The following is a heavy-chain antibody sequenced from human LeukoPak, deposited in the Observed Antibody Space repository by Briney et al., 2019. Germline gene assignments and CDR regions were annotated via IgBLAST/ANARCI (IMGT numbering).Heavy chain of an antibody. CDR1: GGSISSSSYY. D-gene: IGHD6-13*01. CDR2: IYYSEST. Sequence: KPSETLSLTCTVSGGSISSSSYYWGWIRQPPGKGLEWIGSIYYSESTYYNPSLKSRVTISVDTSKNQFSLKLSSVTAADTAVYYCASGIAAAGTNYYYGMDVWGQGTTVTVSS. J-gene: IGHJ6*02. V-gene: IGHV4-39*01. CDR3: ASGIAAAGTNYYYGMDV.